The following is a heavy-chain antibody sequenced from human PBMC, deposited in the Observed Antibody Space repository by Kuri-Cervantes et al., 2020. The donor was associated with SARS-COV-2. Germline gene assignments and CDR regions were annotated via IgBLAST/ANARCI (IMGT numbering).Heavy chain of an antibody. J-gene: IGHJ6*03. CDR2: TYYRSKWYN. CDR3: ARGAQLLWFRELLLDEFYYYYMDV. V-gene: IGHV6-1*01. Sequence: SETLSLTCAISGDSVSSNSAAWNWIRQSPSRGLEWLGRTYYRSKWYNDYAVSVKGRITINPDTSKNQFSLQLNSVTPEDTAVYYCARGAQLLWFRELLLDEFYYYYMDVWGKGTTVTVSS. CDR1: GDSVSSNSAA. D-gene: IGHD3-10*01.